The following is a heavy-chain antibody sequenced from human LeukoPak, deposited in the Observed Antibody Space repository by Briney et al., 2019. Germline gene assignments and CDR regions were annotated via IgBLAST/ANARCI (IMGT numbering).Heavy chain of an antibody. J-gene: IGHJ4*02. D-gene: IGHD4-17*01. Sequence: SETLSLTCTVSGGSISSYYWSWIRQPPGKGLEWIGYIYYSGSTNYNPSLKSRVTISVDRSKNQFSLKLSSVTAADTAVYYCARDPPYGDYMFDYWGQGTLVTVSS. CDR1: GGSISSYY. CDR3: ARDPPYGDYMFDY. CDR2: IYYSGST. V-gene: IGHV4-59*12.